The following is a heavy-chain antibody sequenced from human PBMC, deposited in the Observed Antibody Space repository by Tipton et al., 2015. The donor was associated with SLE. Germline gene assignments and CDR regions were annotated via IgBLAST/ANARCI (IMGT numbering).Heavy chain of an antibody. CDR2: VSYSGST. D-gene: IGHD6-13*01. CDR1: GGSFRGYY. Sequence: TLSLTCVVYGGSFRGYYWSWIRQTPGKGLEWIGYVSYSGSTNYNPSLKSRVTISVDTSKNQLSLKLSSVTAADTAVYYCAREGSSWYYFDYWGQGTLVTVSS. V-gene: IGHV4-59*01. J-gene: IGHJ4*02. CDR3: AREGSSWYYFDY.